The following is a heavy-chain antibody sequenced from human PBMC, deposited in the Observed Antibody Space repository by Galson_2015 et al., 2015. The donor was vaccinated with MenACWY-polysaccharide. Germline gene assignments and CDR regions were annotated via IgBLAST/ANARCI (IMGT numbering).Heavy chain of an antibody. J-gene: IGHJ6*02. V-gene: IGHV1-8*01. D-gene: IGHD3-3*01. Sequence: SVKVSCKASGYTFTSYDINWVRQATGQGLEWMGWMNPNSGNTGYAQKFQGRVTMTRNTSISTAYMELSSLRSEDTAVYYCARGKGPGATIFGVVITPAYYYYGMDVWGQGTTVTVSS. CDR1: GYTFTSYD. CDR3: ARGKGPGATIFGVVITPAYYYYGMDV. CDR2: MNPNSGNT.